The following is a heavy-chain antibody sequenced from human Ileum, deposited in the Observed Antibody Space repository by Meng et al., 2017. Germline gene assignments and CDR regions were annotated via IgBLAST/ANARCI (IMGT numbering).Heavy chain of an antibody. J-gene: IGHJ4*02. Sequence: QGPLPPEVAGLLTPSETLSRTCAVLGGSFNDYYWSWVRQSPGKGLEWIGQIHHSGRTNYKSSLERRVTISVDTSKNQFFLTLNSVTAADTAIYYCARDHWGSLDYWGQGILVTVSS. CDR3: ARDHWGSLDY. CDR2: IHHSGRT. V-gene: IGHV4-34*01. CDR1: GGSFNDYY. D-gene: IGHD7-27*01.